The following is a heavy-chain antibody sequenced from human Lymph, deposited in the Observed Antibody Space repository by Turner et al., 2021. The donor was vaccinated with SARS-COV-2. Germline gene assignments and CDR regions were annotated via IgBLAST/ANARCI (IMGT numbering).Heavy chain of an antibody. Sequence: EVQLVQSGAAVKKPGEALKNSCKGSGYTFTSYWLGGVRQMPGRGLEWMGIIYPGDSDTRYSPSFQGQVTISADKSISTAYLQWSSLKASDTAMYYCARREWGGSLGHIDYWGQGTLVTVSS. J-gene: IGHJ4*02. D-gene: IGHD3-3*01. CDR3: ARREWGGSLGHIDY. V-gene: IGHV5-51*01. CDR2: IYPGDSDT. CDR1: GYTFTSYW.